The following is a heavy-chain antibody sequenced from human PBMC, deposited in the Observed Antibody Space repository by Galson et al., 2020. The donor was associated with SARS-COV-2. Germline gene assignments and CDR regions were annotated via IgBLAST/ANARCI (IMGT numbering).Heavy chain of an antibody. Sequence: GESLKISCAASGFTFSSYAMHWVRQSPGKGLEWVAVISYDGSNEYYADSVKGRFTISRDNSQNTLYLQMNSLRAEDTALYYCARDLRAVRYHFYGLDVWGQGTTVTVSS. D-gene: IGHD1-1*01. J-gene: IGHJ6*02. CDR1: GFTFSSYA. V-gene: IGHV3-30*04. CDR2: ISYDGSNE. CDR3: ARDLRAVRYHFYGLDV.